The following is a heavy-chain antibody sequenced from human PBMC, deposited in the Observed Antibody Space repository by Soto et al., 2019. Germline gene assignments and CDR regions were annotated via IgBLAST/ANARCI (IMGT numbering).Heavy chain of an antibody. Sequence: ETLGLACLVSGDSVTSGSYYWTWLRQPPGKGLEWIGYISYTWRTKYNPSLQSRVTISVDTSKNDFSLNLSSVTAADTAVYFCAREWGLLPYYVMNVWGHGTAVTVSS. CDR3: AREWGLLPYYVMNV. D-gene: IGHD7-27*01. CDR1: GDSVTSGSYY. CDR2: ISYTWRT. V-gene: IGHV4-61*03. J-gene: IGHJ6*02.